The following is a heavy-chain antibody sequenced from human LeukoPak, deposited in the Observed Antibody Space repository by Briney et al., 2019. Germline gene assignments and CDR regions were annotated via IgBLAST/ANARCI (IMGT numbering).Heavy chain of an antibody. CDR3: ARDHEYSYGFSYYFDS. CDR1: GFTVSSNY. J-gene: IGHJ4*02. CDR2: FYSGGST. Sequence: GGSLRLSCAASGFTVSSNYMSWVRQAPGKGLEGVSVFYSGGSTIYADSVKGRSTISRDNSKNTLYLQMNSLRAEDTAVYYCARDHEYSYGFSYYFDSWGQGALGTVSS. D-gene: IGHD5-18*01. V-gene: IGHV3-66*01.